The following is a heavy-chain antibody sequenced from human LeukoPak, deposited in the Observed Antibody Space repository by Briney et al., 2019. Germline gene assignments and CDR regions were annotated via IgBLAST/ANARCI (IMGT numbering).Heavy chain of an antibody. J-gene: IGHJ4*02. V-gene: IGHV3-30*03. CDR1: GFTFSAYG. CDR2: ISFDGSSK. Sequence: GRSLRLSCAASGFTFSAYGMHWVRQAPGKGLEWVAVISFDGSSKDYAESVRGRFTVSRDNAKNSLYLQMNSLRAEDTAVYYCARDPRAEKYYFDYWGQGTLVTVSS. CDR3: ARDPRAEKYYFDY.